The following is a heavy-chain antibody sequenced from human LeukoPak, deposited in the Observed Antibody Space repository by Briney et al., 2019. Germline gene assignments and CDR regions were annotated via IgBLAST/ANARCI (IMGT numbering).Heavy chain of an antibody. Sequence: GGSLRLSCAASGFTFSSYAMSWVRQAPGKGLEWVSRISGGGISTYYADSVKGRFTITRDNSKNTLYLQMNSLRAEDTAVYYCVKSTEGTSRPSDYWGQGTLVTVSS. V-gene: IGHV3-23*01. CDR3: VKSTEGTSRPSDY. CDR1: GFTFSSYA. D-gene: IGHD2/OR15-2a*01. J-gene: IGHJ4*02. CDR2: ISGGGIST.